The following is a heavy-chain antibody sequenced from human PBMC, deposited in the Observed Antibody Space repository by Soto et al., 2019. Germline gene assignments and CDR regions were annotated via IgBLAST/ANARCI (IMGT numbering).Heavy chain of an antibody. D-gene: IGHD3-22*01. Sequence: QVQLVESGGGVVQPGRSLRLSCAASGFPLSGYTIHWVRQAPGKGLEWVAVISYDGSNEYYADSVKGRFTVSTDNSKNTLFRQMNSRRPEDTACNYWARVGQYYDDLSGYFDYWGQGTLVTVSS. CDR3: ARVGQYYDDLSGYFDY. CDR2: ISYDGSNE. V-gene: IGHV3-30-3*01. J-gene: IGHJ4*02. CDR1: GFPLSGYT.